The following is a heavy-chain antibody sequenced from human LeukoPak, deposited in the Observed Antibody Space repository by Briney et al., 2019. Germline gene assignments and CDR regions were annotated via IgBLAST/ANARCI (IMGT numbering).Heavy chain of an antibody. CDR3: ARSVVTLYWYFDL. V-gene: IGHV4-59*01. D-gene: IGHD4-23*01. Sequence: PSETLSLTCTVSGGSISGYYYNWIRQPPGKGLEWIGYIYYSGSTNYNPSLKSRVTISLDTSKNQFSPKLSSVTTADTAVYYCARSVVTLYWYFDLWGRGTLVTVSS. CDR2: IYYSGST. CDR1: GGSISGYY. J-gene: IGHJ2*01.